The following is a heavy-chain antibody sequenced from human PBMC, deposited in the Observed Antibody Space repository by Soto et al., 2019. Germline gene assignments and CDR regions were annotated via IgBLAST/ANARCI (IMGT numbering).Heavy chain of an antibody. V-gene: IGHV4-31*03. CDR2: IYSSGIT. D-gene: IGHD1-1*01. J-gene: IGHJ4*02. CDR3: ARDRGTRLDSV. Sequence: SETLSLTCTVSGGSISTGGYYWGCIRQHPGKDLEWIGNIYSSGITHYNPSLKSRLTISVDTSKNQFSLNLSSVTAAAPAVYYCARDRGTRLDSVWGQGSLVTVSS. CDR1: GGSISTGGYY.